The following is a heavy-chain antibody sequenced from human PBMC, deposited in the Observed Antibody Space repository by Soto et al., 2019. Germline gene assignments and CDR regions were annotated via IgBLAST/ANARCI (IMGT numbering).Heavy chain of an antibody. CDR3: AKLTTAMVTSRVNLWAGSDYYYGMDV. CDR1: GFTFSSYA. D-gene: IGHD5-18*01. Sequence: PGGSLRLSCAASGFTFSSYAMSWVRQAPGKGLEWVSAISGSGGSTYYADSVKGRFTISRDNSKNTLYLQMNSLRAEDTAVYYCAKLTTAMVTSRVNLWAGSDYYYGMDVWGQGTTVTVSS. CDR2: ISGSGGST. V-gene: IGHV3-23*01. J-gene: IGHJ6*02.